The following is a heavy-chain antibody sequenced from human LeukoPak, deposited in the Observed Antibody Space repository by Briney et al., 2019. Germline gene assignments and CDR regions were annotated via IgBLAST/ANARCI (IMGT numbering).Heavy chain of an antibody. V-gene: IGHV1-18*01. CDR3: ARGHGVRSYGF. D-gene: IGHD5-18*01. CDR2: ISAYNGNT. CDR1: VYTFTNYG. Sequence: GASLKVSCKPSVYTFTNYGISWVRQAPAQRPQWMGWISAYNGNTNYAQKPQGRVTMTTDTSTSTAYMELRSLRSDDTAVYYCARGHGVRSYGFWGQGTLVTVSS. J-gene: IGHJ4*02.